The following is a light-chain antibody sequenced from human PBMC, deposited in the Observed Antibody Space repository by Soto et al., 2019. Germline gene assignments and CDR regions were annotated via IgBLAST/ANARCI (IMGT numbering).Light chain of an antibody. CDR1: QSVSSSY. Sequence: EIVLTQSPGTLSLSPGERATLSCRASQSVSSSYLAWYQQKPGQAPRLLMYDASSRATGIPDRFCGSGSGTDFTLTISRLEPEDFAVYFCQPYGSSPRTFGPGTKVEIK. V-gene: IGKV3-20*01. J-gene: IGKJ1*01. CDR2: DAS. CDR3: QPYGSSPRT.